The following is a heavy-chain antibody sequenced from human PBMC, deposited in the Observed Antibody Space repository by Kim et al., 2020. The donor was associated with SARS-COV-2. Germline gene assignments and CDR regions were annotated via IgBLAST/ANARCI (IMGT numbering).Heavy chain of an antibody. CDR3: ARGQDYYDSIGLAPNY. CDR2: IYYSGST. J-gene: IGHJ4*02. CDR1: GGSISSSSYY. D-gene: IGHD3-22*01. Sequence: SETLSLTCTVSGGSISSSSYYWGWIRQPPGKGLEWIGSIYYSGSTYYNPSLKSRVTISVDTSKNQFSLKLSSVTAADTAVYYCARGQDYYDSIGLAPNYWGQGTLVTVSS. V-gene: IGHV4-39*07.